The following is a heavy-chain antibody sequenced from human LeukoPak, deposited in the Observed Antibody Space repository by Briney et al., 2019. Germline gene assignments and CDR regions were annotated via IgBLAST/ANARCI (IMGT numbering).Heavy chain of an antibody. CDR3: ARAPKYCGCDCYYDY. V-gene: IGHV3-48*03. CDR1: GFTFSSYE. CDR2: ISSSGSTI. D-gene: IGHD2-21*02. J-gene: IGHJ4*02. Sequence: AGGSLRLSCAASGFTFSSYEMNWVRQAPGKGLEWVSYISSSGSTIYYADSVKGRFTISRDNAKNSLYLQMNSLRAEDTAVYYCARAPKYCGCDCYYDYWGQGTLVTVSS.